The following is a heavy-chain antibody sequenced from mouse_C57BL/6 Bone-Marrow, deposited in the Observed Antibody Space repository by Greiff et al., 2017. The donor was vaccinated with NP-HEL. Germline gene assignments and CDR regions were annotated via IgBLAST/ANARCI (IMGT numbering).Heavy chain of an antibody. J-gene: IGHJ3*01. V-gene: IGHV5-6*01. CDR1: GFTFSSYG. CDR3: ASPYDYDVAWFAY. D-gene: IGHD2-4*01. CDR2: ISSGGSYT. Sequence: EVQGVESGGDLVKPGGSLKLSCAASGFTFSSYGMSWVRQTPDKRLEWVATISSGGSYTYYTDSVKGRFTISRDNAKNTLYLHMSRLKSEDTAMYYCASPYDYDVAWFAYWGQGTLVTVSA.